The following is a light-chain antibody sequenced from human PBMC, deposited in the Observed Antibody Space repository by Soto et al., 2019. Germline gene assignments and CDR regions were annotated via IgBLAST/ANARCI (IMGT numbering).Light chain of an antibody. Sequence: IVLTQCPGTRSLSAGERATLSCRASQSVSSRFLAWYQQKPGQAPRLIIYSSSSRAAGVSDRFSGSESGTDVTITITPLEREDCAVYFCQQYETSTITFGQGTKVDI. CDR1: QSVSSRF. J-gene: IGKJ1*01. CDR3: QQYETSTIT. CDR2: SSS. V-gene: IGKV3-20*01.